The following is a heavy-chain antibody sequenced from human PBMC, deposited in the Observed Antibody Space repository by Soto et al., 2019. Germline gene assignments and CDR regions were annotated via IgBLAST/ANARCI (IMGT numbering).Heavy chain of an antibody. D-gene: IGHD3-9*01. V-gene: IGHV1-3*01. CDR1: GYTFTSYA. CDR3: ARRQDRYDILTGYYSSYFDY. CDR2: INAGNGNT. J-gene: IGHJ4*02. Sequence: GASVKVCCKASGYTFTSYAMHWVRQAPGQRLEWMGWINAGNGNTKYSQKFQGRVTITRDTSASTAYMELSSLRSEDTAVYYCARRQDRYDILTGYYSSYFDYWGQGTLVTVSS.